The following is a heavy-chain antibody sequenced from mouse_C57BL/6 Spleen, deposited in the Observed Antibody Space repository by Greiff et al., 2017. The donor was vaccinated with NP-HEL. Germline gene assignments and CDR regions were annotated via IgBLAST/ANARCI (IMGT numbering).Heavy chain of an antibody. CDR1: GYTFTSYT. CDR3: AREGSSWDYAMDY. Sequence: VQLQESGAELARPGASVKMSCKASGYTFTSYTMHWVKQRPGQGLEWIGYINPSSGYTKYNQKFKDKATLTADKSSSTAYMQLSSLTSEDSAVYYCAREGSSWDYAMDYWGQGTSVTVSS. CDR2: INPSSGYT. V-gene: IGHV1-4*01. J-gene: IGHJ4*01. D-gene: IGHD1-1*01.